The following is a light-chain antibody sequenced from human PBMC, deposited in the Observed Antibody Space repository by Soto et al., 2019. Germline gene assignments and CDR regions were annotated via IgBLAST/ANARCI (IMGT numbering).Light chain of an antibody. Sequence: DIQMTQSPLSLSASVGDRVSITYRASQSISTSLTWYQQKPGKAPQLLIYSASTLQSGVPSRFSGSGSGTDFTLTISSLRPEDFATYYCQQSYSLPITFGQGTRLEIK. CDR1: QSISTS. V-gene: IGKV1-39*01. CDR2: SAS. J-gene: IGKJ5*01. CDR3: QQSYSLPIT.